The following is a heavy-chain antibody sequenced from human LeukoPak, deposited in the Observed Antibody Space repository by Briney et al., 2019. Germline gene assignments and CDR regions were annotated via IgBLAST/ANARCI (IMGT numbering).Heavy chain of an antibody. CDR1: GSTFDDYA. J-gene: IGHJ4*02. Sequence: GGSLRLSRAASGSTFDDYAMHWVRQAPGKGLEWVSLISGDGGSTYYADSVKGRFTISRDNSKNSLYLQMNSLRTEDTALYYFAKTLRAYTYGYWGQGTLVTVSS. D-gene: IGHD5-18*01. V-gene: IGHV3-43*02. CDR3: AKTLRAYTYGY. CDR2: ISGDGGST.